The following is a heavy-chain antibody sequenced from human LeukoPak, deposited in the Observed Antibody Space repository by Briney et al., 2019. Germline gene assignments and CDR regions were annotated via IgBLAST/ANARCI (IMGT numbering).Heavy chain of an antibody. CDR2: INPSGGST. CDR1: GYTFTSYY. V-gene: IGHV1-46*01. J-gene: IGHJ4*02. CDR3: ATKITMLTRMYYFDF. D-gene: IGHD1-1*01. Sequence: ASVKVSCKASGYTFTSYYMHWVRQAPGQGLEWMGIINPSGGSTSYAQKFQGRVTMTRDTSTSTVYMELSSLRSEDTAVYYCATKITMLTRMYYFDFWGQGTLVTVPS.